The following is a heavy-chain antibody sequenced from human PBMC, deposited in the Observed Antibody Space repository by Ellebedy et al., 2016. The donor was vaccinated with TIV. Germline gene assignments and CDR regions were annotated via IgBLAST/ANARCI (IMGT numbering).Heavy chain of an antibody. CDR2: IYPGDSDT. CDR1: GYSFTTYW. Sequence: GESLKISCKASGYSFTTYWIGWVRQMPGKGLEWMGFIYPGDSDTRYSPSFQGQVSITVDRSINTAYLRWNSLTASDTALYYCARGSLTDLDYWGQGTLVTVSS. J-gene: IGHJ4*02. D-gene: IGHD3-10*01. V-gene: IGHV5-51*01. CDR3: ARGSLTDLDY.